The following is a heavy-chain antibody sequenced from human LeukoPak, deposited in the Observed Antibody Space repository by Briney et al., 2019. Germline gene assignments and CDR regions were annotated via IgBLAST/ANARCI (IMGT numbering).Heavy chain of an antibody. D-gene: IGHD3-22*01. CDR2: ISGSGGST. J-gene: IGHJ4*02. Sequence: GGSLRLSCAASGFTFSSYAMSWVRQAPGKGQEWVSAISGSGGSTYYADSVKGRFTISRDNSKNTLYLQMNSLRAEDTAVYYCAKDPEKYYYDSSGYYYYYWGQGTLVTVSS. CDR1: GFTFSSYA. V-gene: IGHV3-23*01. CDR3: AKDPEKYYYDSSGYYYYY.